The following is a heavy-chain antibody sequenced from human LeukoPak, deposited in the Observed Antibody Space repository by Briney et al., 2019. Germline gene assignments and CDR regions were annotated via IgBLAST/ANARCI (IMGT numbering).Heavy chain of an antibody. D-gene: IGHD3-9*01. CDR3: ARGDVLRYFDWPQGFDY. Sequence: SETLSLTCTVSGGSISSGDYYWSWIRQPPGKGLEWIGYIYYSGSTYYNPSLKSRVTISVDTSKNQFSLKLSSVTAADTAVYYCARGDVLRYFDWPQGFDYWGQGTLVTVSS. CDR2: IYYSGST. J-gene: IGHJ4*02. CDR1: GGSISSGDYY. V-gene: IGHV4-30-4*02.